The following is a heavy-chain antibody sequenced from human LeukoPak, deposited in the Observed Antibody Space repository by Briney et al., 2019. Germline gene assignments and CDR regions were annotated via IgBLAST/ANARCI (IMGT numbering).Heavy chain of an antibody. J-gene: IGHJ3*02. CDR3: AKDLGRWETLLTPRGAFDI. V-gene: IGHV1-18*01. CDR2: ISAYNGNT. D-gene: IGHD1-26*01. CDR1: GYTFTSYG. Sequence: APVKVSCKASGYTFTSYGISWVRQAPGQGLEWMGWISAYNGNTNYAQKLQGRVTMTTDTSTSAAYMELRSLRAEDTALYYCAKDLGRWETLLTPRGAFDIWGQGTMVTVSS.